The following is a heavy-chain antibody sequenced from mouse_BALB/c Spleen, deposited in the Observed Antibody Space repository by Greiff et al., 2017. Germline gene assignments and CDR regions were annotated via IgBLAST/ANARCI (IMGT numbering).Heavy chain of an antibody. CDR2: IYTGNSAT. J-gene: IGHJ4*01. V-gene: IGHV1-5*01. D-gene: IGHD2-1*01. CDR1: GYSFTSYW. CDR3: TCYGSYEYYAIDY. Sequence: EVQLQQSGTGLARPGASVKMSCTASGYSFTSYWMHWVRQRPGQGLEWIGAIYTGNSATDYNHKFKGKAKMTEVTSASTNYMELSSLTNEDSAVYYWTCYGSYEYYAIDYWGQGTSVTVSA.